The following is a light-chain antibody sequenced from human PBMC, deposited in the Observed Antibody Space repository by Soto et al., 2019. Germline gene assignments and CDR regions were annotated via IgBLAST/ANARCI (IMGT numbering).Light chain of an antibody. CDR2: GNR. Sequence: QSVLTQPPSVSGAPGQRVTLSCTGNTSNLGAGYDVHWYQQLPGAAPKLVIFGNRNRPSGVPERFSGSKSGNTASLTVSGLQADDEAEYFCCSHAGINNFWVFGGGTKLTVL. V-gene: IGLV1-40*01. J-gene: IGLJ3*02. CDR3: CSHAGINNFWV. CDR1: TSNLGAGYD.